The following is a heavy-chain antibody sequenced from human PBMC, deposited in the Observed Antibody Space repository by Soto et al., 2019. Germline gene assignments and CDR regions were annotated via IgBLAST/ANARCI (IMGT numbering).Heavy chain of an antibody. CDR2: ISGSGGST. Sequence: EVHLLESGGGLVQPGGSLRLSCAASGFSFSSYAMSWVRQAPGKGLEWVSVISGSGGSTYYADSVKGRFTISRDNSKNTLYLQMNSLRAEDTAVYYCAKGHPQEEPFYDFFYYMDVWGKGTTVTVSS. CDR3: AKGHPQEEPFYDFFYYMDV. V-gene: IGHV3-23*01. J-gene: IGHJ6*03. CDR1: GFSFSSYA. D-gene: IGHD3-3*01.